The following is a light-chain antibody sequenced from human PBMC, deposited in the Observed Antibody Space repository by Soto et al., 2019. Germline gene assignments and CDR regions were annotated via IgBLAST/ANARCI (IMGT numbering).Light chain of an antibody. V-gene: IGLV2-14*01. CDR1: SSDVGGYNY. CDR2: DVS. Sequence: QSALTQPASVSGSPGQSITISCTGTSSDVGGYNYVSWYQQQPGKAPKLMIYDVSNRPSGVSNRFSGSTSGNTASLTISGLQADDEADYYCSSDTSSSTVVFGGGTKLTVL. J-gene: IGLJ2*01. CDR3: SSDTSSSTVV.